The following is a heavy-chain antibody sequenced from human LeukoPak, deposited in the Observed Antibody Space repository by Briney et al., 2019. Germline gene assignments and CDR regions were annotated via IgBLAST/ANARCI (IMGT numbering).Heavy chain of an antibody. D-gene: IGHD3-10*01. V-gene: IGHV4-34*01. CDR2: INHSGST. Sequence: PSETMSLTCAVYGGSFSGYYWSWVRQPPGKGLEWIGEINHSGSTNYNPSLKSRVTISVDTSKNQFSLKLSSVTAADTAVYYCARGRGRENYYWGQGTLVTVSS. CDR3: ARGRGRENYY. CDR1: GGSFSGYY. J-gene: IGHJ4*02.